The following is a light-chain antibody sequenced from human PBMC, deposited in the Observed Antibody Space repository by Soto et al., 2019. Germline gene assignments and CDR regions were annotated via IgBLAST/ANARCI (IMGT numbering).Light chain of an antibody. CDR2: EVS. J-gene: IGLJ1*01. V-gene: IGLV2-8*01. CDR3: CSYAGSRTYV. CDR1: SSDVGGYNF. Sequence: QSALTQPPSASGSPGQSVTISCTGTSSDVGGYNFVSWYQQHPGKAPKLMIYEVSKRPSGVPDRFSGSKSGNTASLTISGLQTEDEADYYCCSYAGSRTYVFGSGTKVTVL.